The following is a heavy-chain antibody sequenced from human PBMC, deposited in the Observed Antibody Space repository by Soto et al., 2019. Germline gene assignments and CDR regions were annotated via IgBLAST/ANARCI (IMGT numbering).Heavy chain of an antibody. CDR3: ARGRFRRTWFDP. Sequence: QVQLVQSGAEVKKPGASVKVSCKASGYTFTNYDIHWVRQATGQGLEGMGWMNPDSGNTGQSKQFQGRVTMTRDTSISTAYMEMSSLRFEDAAVYSCARGRFRRTWFDPWGQGTLVTVSS. CDR1: GYTFTNYD. J-gene: IGHJ5*02. CDR2: MNPDSGNT. V-gene: IGHV1-8*01. D-gene: IGHD3-16*01.